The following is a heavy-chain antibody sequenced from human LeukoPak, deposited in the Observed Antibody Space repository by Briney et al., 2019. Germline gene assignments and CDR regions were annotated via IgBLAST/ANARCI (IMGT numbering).Heavy chain of an antibody. J-gene: IGHJ6*02. CDR2: ISGDGGST. CDR3: AAAYFGVDQYYYGMDV. V-gene: IGHV3-23*01. CDR1: GFTFTSYA. Sequence: PGGSLRLSCAASGFTFTSYAMSWARQAPGKGLEWVSAISGDGGSTYYADSVKGRFTISRDYSKNTLYLQMNSLRAEDTAVYYCAAAYFGVDQYYYGMDVWGQGTTVTVSS. D-gene: IGHD3-3*01.